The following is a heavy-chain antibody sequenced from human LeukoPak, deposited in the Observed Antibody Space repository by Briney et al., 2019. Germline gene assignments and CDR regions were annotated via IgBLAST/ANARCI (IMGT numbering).Heavy chain of an antibody. J-gene: IGHJ4*02. CDR1: GGSFSGYY. Sequence: SETLSLTCAVYGGSFSGYYWSWIRQPPGKGLEWIGEINHSGSTNYNPSLKSRVTISVDTSKNQFSLKLSSVTAADTAVYYCARRRGIVASRYYFDYWGQGTLVTVSS. CDR3: ARRRGIVASRYYFDY. V-gene: IGHV4-34*01. D-gene: IGHD1-26*01. CDR2: INHSGST.